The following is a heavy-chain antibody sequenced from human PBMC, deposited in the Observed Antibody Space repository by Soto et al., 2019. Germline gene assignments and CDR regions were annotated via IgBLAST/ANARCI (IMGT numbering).Heavy chain of an antibody. CDR1: GYTLTELS. Sequence: ASVKVSCKVSGYTLTELSMHWVRQAPGKGLEWMGGFDPEDGETIYAQKFQGRVTMTEDTSTSTAYMELRSLRSDDTAVYYCARNARGNWFDPWGQGTLVTVSS. CDR3: ARNARGNWFDP. D-gene: IGHD2-8*01. V-gene: IGHV1-24*01. J-gene: IGHJ5*02. CDR2: FDPEDGET.